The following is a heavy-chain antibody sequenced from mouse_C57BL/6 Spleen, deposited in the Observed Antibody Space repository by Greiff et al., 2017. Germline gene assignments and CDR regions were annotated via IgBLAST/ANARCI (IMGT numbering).Heavy chain of an antibody. CDR2: ISSGSSTI. CDR1: GFTFSDYG. D-gene: IGHD3-2*02. CDR3: ARPAQATGGFAY. V-gene: IGHV5-17*01. Sequence: EVKLVESGGGLVKPGGSLKISCAASGFTFSDYGMHWVRQAPEKGLEWVAYISSGSSTIYYADTVKGRFTITRDNAKNTLFLQMTSLRSEDTAMYYCARPAQATGGFAYWGQGTLVTVSA. J-gene: IGHJ3*01.